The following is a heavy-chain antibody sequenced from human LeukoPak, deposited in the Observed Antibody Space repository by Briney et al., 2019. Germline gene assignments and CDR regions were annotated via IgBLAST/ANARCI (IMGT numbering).Heavy chain of an antibody. V-gene: IGHV1-18*01. CDR3: ARDLGTFGGVIVSGY. D-gene: IGHD3-16*02. Sequence: ASVKVSCKASGYIFNDYGISWVRQAPGQGLEWMGWIRVYNGNTNYAQKFQDGVTMTTDISTGTAYMELSSLRSDAAAVYYCARDLGTFGGVIVSGYWGQGTLVTVSS. J-gene: IGHJ4*02. CDR2: IRVYNGNT. CDR1: GYIFNDYG.